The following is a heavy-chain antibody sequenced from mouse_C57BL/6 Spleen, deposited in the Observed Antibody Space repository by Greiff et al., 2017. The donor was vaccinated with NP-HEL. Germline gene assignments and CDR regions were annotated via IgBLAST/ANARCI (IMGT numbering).Heavy chain of an antibody. J-gene: IGHJ1*03. CDR3: ARACSSYDWYFDV. Sequence: EVKVVESGGGLVQSGRSLRLSCATSGFTFSDFYMEWVRQAPGKGLEWIAASRNKANDYTTEYSASVKGRFIVSRDTSQSILYLQMNALRAEDTAIYYCARACSSYDWYFDVWGTGTTVTVSS. V-gene: IGHV7-1*01. D-gene: IGHD1-1*01. CDR2: SRNKANDYTT. CDR1: GFTFSDFY.